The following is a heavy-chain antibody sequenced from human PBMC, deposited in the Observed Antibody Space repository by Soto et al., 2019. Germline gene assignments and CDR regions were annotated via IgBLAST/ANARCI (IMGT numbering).Heavy chain of an antibody. D-gene: IGHD1-1*01. Sequence: QVQLVQSGAEVVKPGSSVKVSCKASGDTFDTFAISWVRQAPGQGLEWMGGIIPIFRTPDYGQKFQGRVTITADESTSTAYMELSSQRSEDTAVYYCARDKDREQLGGNYYYTLDVWGQGTTVTVSS. CDR3: ARDKDREQLGGNYYYTLDV. V-gene: IGHV1-69*12. CDR1: GDTFDTFA. J-gene: IGHJ6*02. CDR2: IIPIFRTP.